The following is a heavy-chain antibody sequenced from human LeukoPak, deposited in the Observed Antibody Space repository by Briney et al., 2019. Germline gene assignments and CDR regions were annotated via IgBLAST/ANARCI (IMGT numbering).Heavy chain of an antibody. CDR1: GGTFISYA. J-gene: IGHJ5*02. CDR3: AREVGLRYFDWYRTNWFDP. CDR2: IIPIFGTA. V-gene: IGHV1-69*01. D-gene: IGHD3-9*01. Sequence: GSSVKVSRKASGGTFISYAISWVRQAPGQGLEWMGGIIPIFGTANYAQKFQGRVTITADESTSTAYMELSSLRSEDTAVYYCAREVGLRYFDWYRTNWFDPWGQGTLVTVSS.